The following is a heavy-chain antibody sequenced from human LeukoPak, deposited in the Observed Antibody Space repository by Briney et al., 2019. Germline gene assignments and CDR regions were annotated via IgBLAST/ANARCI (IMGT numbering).Heavy chain of an antibody. CDR1: GFTFSSYS. V-gene: IGHV3-9*01. J-gene: IGHJ4*02. CDR2: ISWNSGRT. CDR3: AKGHYYDSSGYIDY. Sequence: GGSLRLSCAASGFTFSSYSMTWVRQAPGKGLEWVSGISWNSGRTGYADSVKGRFTISRDNAKNSLYVQMNSLRAEDTALYYCAKGHYYDSSGYIDYWGQGTLVTVSS. D-gene: IGHD3-22*01.